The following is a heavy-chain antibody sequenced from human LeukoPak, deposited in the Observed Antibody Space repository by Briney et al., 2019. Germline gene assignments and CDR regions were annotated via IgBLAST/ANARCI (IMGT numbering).Heavy chain of an antibody. Sequence: PGGSLRLSCAASGFTFSSYGMHWVRQAPGKGLEWVAFIRYDGSNKYYADSVKGRFTISRDNSKNTLYLQMNSLRAEDTAVYYCAKIRIAARYHFDYWGQGTLVTVSS. J-gene: IGHJ4*02. CDR3: AKIRIAARYHFDY. D-gene: IGHD6-6*01. CDR2: IRYDGSNK. V-gene: IGHV3-30*02. CDR1: GFTFSSYG.